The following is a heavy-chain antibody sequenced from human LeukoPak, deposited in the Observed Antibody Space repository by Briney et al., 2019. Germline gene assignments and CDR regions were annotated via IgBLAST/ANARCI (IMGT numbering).Heavy chain of an antibody. CDR1: GGTFSSYA. CDR2: IIPILGIA. CDR3: ATAGGSYYPFDY. Sequence: SVKVSCKASGGTFSSYAISWVRQAPGQGLEWMGRIIPILGIANYAQKFQGRVTITADKSTSTAYMELSSLRSEDTAVYYCATAGGSYYPFDYWGQGTLVTVSS. V-gene: IGHV1-69*04. D-gene: IGHD1-26*01. J-gene: IGHJ4*02.